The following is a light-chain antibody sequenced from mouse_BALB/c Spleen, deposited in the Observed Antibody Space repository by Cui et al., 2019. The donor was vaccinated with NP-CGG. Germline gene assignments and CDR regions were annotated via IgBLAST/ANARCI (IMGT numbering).Light chain of an antibody. CDR1: TGTVTTSNY. Sequence: QAIVTQESAITTSTGETVTLNCSSRTGTVTTSNYANWVQEKPDHLFTGLISGTNNRAPGVPARFSGSLIGDKAALTITGAQTEDEAIYFCALWYSNHWVFGGGTKLTVL. J-gene: IGLJ1*01. CDR2: GTN. CDR3: ALWYSNHWV. V-gene: IGLV1*01.